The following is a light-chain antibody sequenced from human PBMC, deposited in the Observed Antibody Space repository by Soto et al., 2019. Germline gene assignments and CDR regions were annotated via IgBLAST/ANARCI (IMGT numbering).Light chain of an antibody. CDR2: SAS. Sequence: IVLTQSPGILSLSPGERATLSCRASQKVSNNYLAWYQQRTGQVPRLLIFSASTRATGIPDRFSGSGSGTDFTLTISRLEADDFEVYYCQLVDDSLFSFCPGTKVDV. CDR1: QKVSNNY. V-gene: IGKV3-20*01. J-gene: IGKJ3*01. CDR3: QLVDDSLFS.